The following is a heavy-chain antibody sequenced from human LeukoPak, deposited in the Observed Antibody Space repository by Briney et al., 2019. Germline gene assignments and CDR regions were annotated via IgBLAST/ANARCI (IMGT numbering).Heavy chain of an antibody. D-gene: IGHD6-19*01. V-gene: IGHV4-34*01. J-gene: IGHJ4*02. Sequence: SETLSLTCAVYGGSFSGYYWSWIRQPPGKGLEWIGEINHSGSTNYNPSLKSRVTISVDTSKDQFSLKLSSVTAADTAVYYCAGSFREDSSGWYADYWGQGTLVTVSS. CDR2: INHSGST. CDR3: AGSFREDSSGWYADY. CDR1: GGSFSGYY.